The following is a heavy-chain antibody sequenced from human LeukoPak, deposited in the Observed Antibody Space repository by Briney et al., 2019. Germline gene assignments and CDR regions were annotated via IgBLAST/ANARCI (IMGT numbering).Heavy chain of an antibody. Sequence: LSETLSLTCTVSGGSISPYYWNWIRQPPGKGLEWIGYIYYSGGADYNPALKSRVTISIDTSKNQFSLKLSSVTAADTAVYFCARDKVPGDYWGQGTLVTVSS. CDR2: IYYSGGA. J-gene: IGHJ4*02. D-gene: IGHD1-1*01. V-gene: IGHV4-59*01. CDR3: ARDKVPGDY. CDR1: GGSISPYY.